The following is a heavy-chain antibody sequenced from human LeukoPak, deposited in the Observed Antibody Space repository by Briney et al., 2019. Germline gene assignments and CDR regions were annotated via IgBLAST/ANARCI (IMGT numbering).Heavy chain of an antibody. V-gene: IGHV3-48*03. CDR1: GYTLSSYE. D-gene: IGHD3-10*01. Sequence: PGGSLLHSCSASGYTLSSYESNWVRQAPGKGLEWVSYISSSGSTIYYADSVKGRFTISRDNAKNSLYLQMNSLRAEDTAVYYSARSLVTMVRGLITDSGQGTLVTVSS. CDR2: ISSSGSTI. J-gene: IGHJ4*02. CDR3: ARSLVTMVRGLITD.